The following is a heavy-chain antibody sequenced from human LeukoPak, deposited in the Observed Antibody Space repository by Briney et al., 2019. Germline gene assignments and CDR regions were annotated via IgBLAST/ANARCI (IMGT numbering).Heavy chain of an antibody. Sequence: SGPTLLEPPPTLTLTFTFSGFSLGNSGGDVGWIRQPPGKALEWLALIYWDDDKRYSPSLRDILTITKDTYKNQVVLTMTNMDPVDTATYYCARRDYSRSSFDYWGQGILVTVSS. D-gene: IGHD6-6*01. CDR2: IYWDDDK. J-gene: IGHJ4*02. V-gene: IGHV2-5*02. CDR3: ARRDYSRSSFDY. CDR1: GFSLGNSGGD.